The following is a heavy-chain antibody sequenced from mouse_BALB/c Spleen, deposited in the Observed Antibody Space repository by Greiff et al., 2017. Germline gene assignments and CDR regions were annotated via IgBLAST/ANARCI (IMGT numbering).Heavy chain of an antibody. Sequence: EVKLEESGGGLVQPGGSLKLSCVASGFTFSNYWMNWVRQSPEKGLEWVAEIRLKSNNYATHYAESVKGRFTISRDDSKSSVYLQMNNLRAEDTGIYYCTRQLGTARAPYYYAMDYWGQGTSVTVSS. D-gene: IGHD3-2*01. CDR3: TRQLGTARAPYYYAMDY. CDR2: IRLKSNNYAT. CDR1: GFTFSNYW. V-gene: IGHV6-6*02. J-gene: IGHJ4*01.